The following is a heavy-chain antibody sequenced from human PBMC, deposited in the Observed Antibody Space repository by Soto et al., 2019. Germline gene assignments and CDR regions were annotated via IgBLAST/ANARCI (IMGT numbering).Heavy chain of an antibody. CDR1: GFTFSSYA. D-gene: IGHD3-22*01. V-gene: IGHV3-30-3*01. CDR2: ISYDGSNK. Sequence: PGGSLRLSCAASGFTFSSYAMHWVRQAPGKGLEWVAVISYDGSNKYYADSVKGRFTISRDNSKNTLYLQMNSLRAEDTAVYYCARDHGAYMIVVAPGVDYWGQGTLVTVSS. J-gene: IGHJ4*02. CDR3: ARDHGAYMIVVAPGVDY.